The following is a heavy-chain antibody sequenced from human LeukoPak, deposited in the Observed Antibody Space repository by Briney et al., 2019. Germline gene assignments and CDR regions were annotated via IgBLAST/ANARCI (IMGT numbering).Heavy chain of an antibody. CDR3: ARDNSVGDNAWWFDP. J-gene: IGHJ5*02. D-gene: IGHD1-26*01. Sequence: SVKVSCEASGGTFSSYAIIWVRQAPGQGLEWMGGIIPIFGTANYAQKFQGRVTITADESTSTAYMELSSLRSEDTAIYYCARDNSVGDNAWWFDPWGQGTLVTVSS. CDR2: IIPIFGTA. V-gene: IGHV1-69*13. CDR1: GGTFSSYA.